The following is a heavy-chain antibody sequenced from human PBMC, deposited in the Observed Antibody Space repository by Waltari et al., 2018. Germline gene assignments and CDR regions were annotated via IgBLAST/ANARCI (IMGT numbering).Heavy chain of an antibody. J-gene: IGHJ4*02. V-gene: IGHV4-34*01. CDR3: ARRSSSADY. CDR1: GGSFSGYY. Sequence: QVQLQQWGAGLLKPSETLSLTCAVYGGSFSGYYWSWIRQPPGKGLGWIGEINHSGSTNYNPSLKSRVTISVGTSKNQFSLRLGSVTAADTAVYYCARRSSSADYWGQGTLVTVSS. CDR2: INHSGST. D-gene: IGHD6-13*01.